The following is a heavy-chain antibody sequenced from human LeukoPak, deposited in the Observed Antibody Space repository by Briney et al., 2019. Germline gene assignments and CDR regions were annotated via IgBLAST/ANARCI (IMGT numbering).Heavy chain of an antibody. V-gene: IGHV3-33*08. CDR2: ISYDGSNK. D-gene: IGHD3-22*01. Sequence: GGSLRLSCAASGFTFSSYGMHWVRQAPGKGLEWVAVISYDGSNKYYADSVKGRFTISRDNSKNTLYLQMNSLRAEDTAVYYCVREDSYDSSGYFVYWGQGTLVTVTS. J-gene: IGHJ4*02. CDR3: VREDSYDSSGYFVY. CDR1: GFTFSSYG.